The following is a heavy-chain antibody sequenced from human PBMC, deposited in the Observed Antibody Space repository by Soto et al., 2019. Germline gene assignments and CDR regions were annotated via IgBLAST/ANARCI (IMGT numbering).Heavy chain of an antibody. V-gene: IGHV1-2*02. J-gene: IGHJ4*02. Sequence: ASVKDSCQAYAYTVTGYYMHWVRQAPGQGLEWMGWINPNSGGTNYAQKFQGRVTMTRDTSISTAYMELSRLRSDDTAVYYCASRAAGLVTYDYWGQGTLVTVS. CDR3: ASRAAGLVTYDY. D-gene: IGHD6-6*01. CDR1: AYTVTGYY. CDR2: INPNSGGT.